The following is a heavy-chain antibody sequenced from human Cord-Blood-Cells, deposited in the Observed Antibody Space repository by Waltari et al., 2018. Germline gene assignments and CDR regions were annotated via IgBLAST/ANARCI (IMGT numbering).Heavy chain of an antibody. D-gene: IGHD3-22*01. CDR2: INHSGRT. J-gene: IGHJ4*02. Sequence: QVQLQQWGAGLLKPSETLSLTCAVYGGSFSGYYWSWIRQPPGKGLEWIGEINHSGRTNYNPSLKSRVTISVDPSKNQFSLKLSSVTAADTAVYYCARGDSSGYYFDYWGQGTLVTVSS. CDR1: GGSFSGYY. V-gene: IGHV4-34*01. CDR3: ARGDSSGYYFDY.